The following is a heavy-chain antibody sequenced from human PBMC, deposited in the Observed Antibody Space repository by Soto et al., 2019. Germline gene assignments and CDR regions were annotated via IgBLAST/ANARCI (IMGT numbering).Heavy chain of an antibody. D-gene: IGHD2-15*01. V-gene: IGHV3-11*01. J-gene: IGHJ6*03. Sequence: QVQLVESGGGLVKPGGSLRLSCAASGFTFSDYYMSWIRQAPGTGLEWVSYISSSGSTIYYADSVKGRFTISRDNAKNSLYLQMNSLRAEDTAVYYCARAPYCSGGSCHPIIYYYYMDVWGKGTTVTVSS. CDR3: ARAPYCSGGSCHPIIYYYYMDV. CDR2: ISSSGSTI. CDR1: GFTFSDYY.